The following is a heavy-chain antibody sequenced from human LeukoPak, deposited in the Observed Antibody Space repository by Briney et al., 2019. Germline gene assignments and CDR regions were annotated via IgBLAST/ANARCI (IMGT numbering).Heavy chain of an antibody. CDR2: ISWNSGRI. V-gene: IGHV3-9*01. CDR3: AKDIFSVNYGGNFDY. D-gene: IGHD4-23*01. CDR1: GFTFDDYA. J-gene: IGHJ4*02. Sequence: GGSLRLSCAASGFTFDDYAMHWVRQAPGKGLEWVSGISWNSGRIGYADSVKGRFTISRDNAKNSLYLQMNSLRAEDTALYYCAKDIFSVNYGGNFDYWGQGTLVTVSS.